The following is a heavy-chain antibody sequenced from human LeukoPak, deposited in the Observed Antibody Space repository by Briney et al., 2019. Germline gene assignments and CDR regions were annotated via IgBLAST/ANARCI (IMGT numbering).Heavy chain of an antibody. CDR2: IYYSGSA. CDR3: ARQRATWTFDY. V-gene: IGHV4-59*08. Sequence: SETLSLTCTVSGASISDYYWSWIRPPPGKGLEWIGYIYYSGSANYNPSLKSRVTISVDTSKNQFSLKLSSVTAADSAVYYCARQRATWTFDYWGQGTLVTVSS. D-gene: IGHD1-26*01. CDR1: GASISDYY. J-gene: IGHJ4*02.